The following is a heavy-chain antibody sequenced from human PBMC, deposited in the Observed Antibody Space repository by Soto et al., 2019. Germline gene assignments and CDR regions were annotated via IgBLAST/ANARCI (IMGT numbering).Heavy chain of an antibody. V-gene: IGHV4-30-4*01. J-gene: IGHJ5*02. CDR3: ARALRFLEWLT. D-gene: IGHD3-3*01. Sequence: SETLSLTCTVSGGSISSGNYYWSWIRQPPGKGLEWIGYIYYSGSTYYNPSLKSRVTISVDKSKNQFSLKLSSVTAADTAVYYCARALRFLEWLTWDQGTLVTVSS. CDR2: IYYSGST. CDR1: GGSISSGNYY.